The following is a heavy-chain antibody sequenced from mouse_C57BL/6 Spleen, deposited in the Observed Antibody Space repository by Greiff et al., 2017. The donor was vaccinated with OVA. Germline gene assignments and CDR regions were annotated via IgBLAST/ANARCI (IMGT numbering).Heavy chain of an antibody. Sequence: VKLQQSGAELVRPGASVKLSCKASGFTFTDYYINWVQQRPGQGLEWIARIYPGSGYTYYNEKFKGKATLTAEKSSSTAYNHLSSLTSEDYAVYICARSRYSSSYDWFADWGQGTLVTVSA. V-gene: IGHV1-76*01. D-gene: IGHD1-1*01. CDR2: IYPGSGYT. J-gene: IGHJ3*01. CDR1: GFTFTDYY. CDR3: ARSRYSSSYDWFAD.